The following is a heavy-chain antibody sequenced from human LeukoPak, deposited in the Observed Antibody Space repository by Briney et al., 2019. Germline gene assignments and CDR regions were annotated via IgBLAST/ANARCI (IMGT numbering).Heavy chain of an antibody. CDR2: ISYDGSNK. CDR3: AKGPSGWYFDL. D-gene: IGHD3-10*01. CDR1: GFTFSSYG. J-gene: IGHJ2*01. Sequence: GGSLRPSCAVSGFTFSSYGMHWVRQAPGKGLEWVAVISYDGSNKYYADSVKGRFTISRDNSKNTLYLQMNGLRAEDTAVYYCAKGPSGWYFDLWGRGTLVTVSS. V-gene: IGHV3-30*18.